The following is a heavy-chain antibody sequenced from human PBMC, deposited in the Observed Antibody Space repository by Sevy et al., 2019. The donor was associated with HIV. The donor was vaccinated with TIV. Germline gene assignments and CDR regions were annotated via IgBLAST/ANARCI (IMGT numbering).Heavy chain of an antibody. CDR1: GFTFSSYD. J-gene: IGHJ4*02. CDR3: ARDPSYGSGSYGPYFDY. D-gene: IGHD3-10*01. V-gene: IGHV3-13*01. CDR2: IGTLFDT. Sequence: GGSLRLSCAASGFTFSSYDFHWVRQATGNGLEWVSTIGTLFDTYYPDSVKGRFAISRENAKNSFFLQMNNLRAGDTAVYYCARDPSYGSGSYGPYFDYWGQGTLVTVSS.